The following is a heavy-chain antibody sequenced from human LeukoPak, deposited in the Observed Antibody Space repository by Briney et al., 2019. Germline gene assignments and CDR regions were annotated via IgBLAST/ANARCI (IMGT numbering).Heavy chain of an antibody. J-gene: IGHJ6*02. V-gene: IGHV1-69*05. Sequence: SVKVSCKASGGTFSTYVISWVRQAPGQGLEWMGGIIPIFGTANYAQKFQGRVTITTDESTSTAYMELSSLRSEDTAVYYCAREVGHCSSTSCLVSRYYYYGMDVWGQGTTVTVSS. CDR3: AREVGHCSSTSCLVSRYYYYGMDV. D-gene: IGHD2-2*01. CDR2: IIPIFGTA. CDR1: GGTFSTYV.